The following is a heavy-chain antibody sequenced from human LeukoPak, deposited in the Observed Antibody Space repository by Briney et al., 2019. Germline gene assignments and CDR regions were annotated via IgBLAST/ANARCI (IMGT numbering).Heavy chain of an antibody. D-gene: IGHD1-26*01. CDR2: INPNSGAT. J-gene: IGHJ6*03. V-gene: IGHV1-2*02. Sequence: ASVKVSCKASGYTFIDYYIHWVRQAPGQGLEWMGWINPNSGATNYAQKFQGRVTMTRDTSISTVYMELSSLTSDDTAVYYCARSGAAGRHSYYYMDVWGKETTVVVSS. CDR1: GYTFIDYY. CDR3: ARSGAAGRHSYYYMDV.